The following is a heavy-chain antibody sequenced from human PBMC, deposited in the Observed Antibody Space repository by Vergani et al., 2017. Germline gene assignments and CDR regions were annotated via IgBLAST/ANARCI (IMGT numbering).Heavy chain of an antibody. V-gene: IGHV3-21*01. D-gene: IGHD4-11*01. J-gene: IGHJ4*02. Sequence: EVQLLQSGGGVIQPGGSVRLSCAASGFTFSACPMTWVRQAPGKGLEWVSSLNKNNYYIYYADSVKGRFTISRDNAKNSLFLQMSSQKVEDTGVYYCAREMSNEGFDYWGQGTRVTVS. CDR3: AREMSNEGFDY. CDR2: LNKNNYYI. CDR1: GFTFSACP.